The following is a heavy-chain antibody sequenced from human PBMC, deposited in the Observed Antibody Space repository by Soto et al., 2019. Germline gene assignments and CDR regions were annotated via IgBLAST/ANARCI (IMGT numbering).Heavy chain of an antibody. Sequence: PSETLSLTCAVYGGSFSGYYWSWIRQPPGKGLEWIGEINHSGSTNYNPSLKSRVTISVDTSKNQFSLKLSSVTAADTAVYYCARGQRRDVVVPAAPGRHWFDPWGQGTLVTVSS. V-gene: IGHV4-34*01. CDR3: ARGQRRDVVVPAAPGRHWFDP. CDR1: GGSFSGYY. J-gene: IGHJ5*02. CDR2: INHSGST. D-gene: IGHD2-2*01.